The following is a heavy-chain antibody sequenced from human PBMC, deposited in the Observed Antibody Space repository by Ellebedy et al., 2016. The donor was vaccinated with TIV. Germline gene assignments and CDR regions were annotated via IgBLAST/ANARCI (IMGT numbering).Heavy chain of an antibody. V-gene: IGHV1-8*03. CDR3: ARVVAAAGGFYFNNGMDI. CDR1: GYTFTNYD. Sequence: AASVKVSCKASGYTFTNYDINWARQATGQGLEWMGWMNPDSGDTVYTQKFQGRVTFTRDTSITTAYMDLSSLRSEDTAVYYCARVVAAAGGFYFNNGMDIWGQGTTVTVSS. CDR2: MNPDSGDT. D-gene: IGHD6-13*01. J-gene: IGHJ6*02.